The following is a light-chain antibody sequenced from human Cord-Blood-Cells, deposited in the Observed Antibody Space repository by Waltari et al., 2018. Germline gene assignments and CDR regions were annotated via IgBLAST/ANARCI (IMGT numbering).Light chain of an antibody. CDR2: GKN. V-gene: IGLV3-19*01. CDR1: SLRRYY. Sequence: SSELTQDPAVSVALGQTVRITCQGDSLRRYYASWYQQKPGQGPVLVIYGKNNRPSGIPDRFSGSSSGNTASLTITGAQAEDEADYYCNSRDSSGNHVVFGGGTKLTVL. CDR3: NSRDSSGNHVV. J-gene: IGLJ2*01.